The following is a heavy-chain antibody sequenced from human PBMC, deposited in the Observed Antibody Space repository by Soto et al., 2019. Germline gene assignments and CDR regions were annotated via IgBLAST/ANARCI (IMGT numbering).Heavy chain of an antibody. CDR3: VRGGGGGLFDP. V-gene: IGHV3-11*06. CDR1: GFTFGDSY. CDR2: ISPGSRYP. D-gene: IGHD2-15*01. J-gene: IGHJ5*02. Sequence: GGSLRLSCAGSGFTFGDSYMSWNRQAPGKGLEWLSYISPGSRYPAYADSVKGRFTISRDNAKRSLYLQMMSLTAEDTAIYYCVRGGGGGLFDPWGQGTMVTVSS.